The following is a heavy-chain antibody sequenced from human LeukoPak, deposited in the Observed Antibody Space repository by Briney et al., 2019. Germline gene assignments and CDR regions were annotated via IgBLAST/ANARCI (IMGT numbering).Heavy chain of an antibody. CDR2: IKQDGSEK. CDR1: GFTFSSYW. Sequence: GGSLRLSCEASGFTFSSYWMSWVRQAPGKGLEWVANIKQDGSEKYYVDSVKGRFTISRDNAKNSLYLQMNSLRAEDTAVYYCASAHDYGDYFDYWGQGTLVTVSS. V-gene: IGHV3-7*01. CDR3: ASAHDYGDYFDY. J-gene: IGHJ4*02. D-gene: IGHD4-17*01.